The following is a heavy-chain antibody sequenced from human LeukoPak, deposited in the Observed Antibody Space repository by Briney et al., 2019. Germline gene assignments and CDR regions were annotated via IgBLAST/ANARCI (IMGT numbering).Heavy chain of an antibody. J-gene: IGHJ3*02. CDR2: ISGSGGST. D-gene: IGHD3-3*01. V-gene: IGHV3-23*01. Sequence: GGSLRLSCAASGFTFSSYAMSWVRQAPGKGLEWVSAISGSGGSTYYADSVKGRFTISRDNSKNTLYLQMNSLRAEDTAVYYCAKFGRITIFGVVTRGAFDIWGQGTMVTVSS. CDR1: GFTFSSYA. CDR3: AKFGRITIFGVVTRGAFDI.